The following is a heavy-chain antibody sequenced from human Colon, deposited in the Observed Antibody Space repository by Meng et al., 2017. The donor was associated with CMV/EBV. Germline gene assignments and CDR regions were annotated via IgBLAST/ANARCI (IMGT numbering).Heavy chain of an antibody. Sequence: GGSLRLSCAASQFFFNRAWMHWVRQAPGKGLVWVSRIKNDGSTTNYADSVRGRFTISRDNTKNTLYLQMNSLRAEDTAVYYCAKGGGSVMDVWGQGTTVTVSS. CDR1: QFFFNRAW. CDR2: IKNDGSTT. D-gene: IGHD3-16*01. CDR3: AKGGGSVMDV. V-gene: IGHV3-74*01. J-gene: IGHJ6*02.